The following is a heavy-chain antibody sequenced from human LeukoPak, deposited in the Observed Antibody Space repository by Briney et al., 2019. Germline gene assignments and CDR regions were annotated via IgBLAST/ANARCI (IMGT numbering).Heavy chain of an antibody. Sequence: PSETLSLTCAVYGGSFSGYYWNWIRQPPGKGLEWIGEINHSGSTNYNPPLKSRVTISVDTSKNQFSLKLSSVTAADTAVYYCARGGANYYGSGSYNRKGYMDVWGKGTTVTVSS. CDR2: INHSGST. CDR1: GGSFSGYY. CDR3: ARGGANYYGSGSYNRKGYMDV. D-gene: IGHD3-10*01. J-gene: IGHJ6*03. V-gene: IGHV4-34*01.